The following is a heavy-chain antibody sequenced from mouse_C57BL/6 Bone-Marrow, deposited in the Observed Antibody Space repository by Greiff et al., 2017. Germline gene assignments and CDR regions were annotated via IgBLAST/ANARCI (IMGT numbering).Heavy chain of an antibody. Sequence: EVKLVESGGGLVKPGGSLKLSCAASGFTFSSYAMSWVRQTPEKRLEWVATISDGGSYTYYPDNVKGRFTISRDNAKNNLYLQMSHLKSEDTAMYYCARDREVTRAYWGQGTLVTVSA. CDR1: GFTFSSYA. CDR2: ISDGGSYT. CDR3: ARDREVTRAY. V-gene: IGHV5-4*01. D-gene: IGHD2-5*01. J-gene: IGHJ3*01.